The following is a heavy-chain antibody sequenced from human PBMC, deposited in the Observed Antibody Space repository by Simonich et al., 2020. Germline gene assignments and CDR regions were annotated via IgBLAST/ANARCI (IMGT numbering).Heavy chain of an antibody. Sequence: EVQLVESGGGLVQPGGSLRLSCAASGFTFSSYWMSWVRQAPGKGLEWVANIKQDGSEKYYVDSVKGRFTISRDNAKNSLYLQMNRLRAEDTAVYYCARDREVYGSGSYYNYWGQGTLVTVSS. CDR3: ARDREVYGSGSYYNY. D-gene: IGHD3-10*01. CDR1: GFTFSSYW. CDR2: IKQDGSEK. J-gene: IGHJ4*02. V-gene: IGHV3-7*01.